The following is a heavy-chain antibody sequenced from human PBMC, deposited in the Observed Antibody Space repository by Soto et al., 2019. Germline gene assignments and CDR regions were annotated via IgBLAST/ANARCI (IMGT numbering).Heavy chain of an antibody. CDR1: GFIFSDYS. J-gene: IGHJ4*02. V-gene: IGHV3-21*02. Sequence: EVQLVESGGGLVKPGGSLRLSCAASGFIFSDYSMNWVRQAPGKGLEWVSSISGSRGYIYYGDSVKGRFTISRDNAKNSVVLQMNHLRAEDTAVYYCARDWAAALDYWGPGALVTVSS. CDR3: ARDWAAALDY. CDR2: ISGSRGYI. D-gene: IGHD6-13*01.